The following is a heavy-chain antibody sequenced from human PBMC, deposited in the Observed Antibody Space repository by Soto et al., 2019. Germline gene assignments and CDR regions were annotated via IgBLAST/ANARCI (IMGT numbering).Heavy chain of an antibody. D-gene: IGHD3-10*01. V-gene: IGHV4-30-4*01. CDR1: GGSISSGDYY. J-gene: IGHJ5*01. CDR2: IYYSGST. Sequence: QVQLQESGPGLVKPSQTLSLTCTVSGGSISSGDYYWSWIRQPPGKGLEWIGYIYYSGSTYYNPSLKSRVTISVDTSKNQFSLKLSSVTAADTAVYYCARARVTMVRGVIIPDNFDSWGQGTLVTVSS. CDR3: ARARVTMVRGVIIPDNFDS.